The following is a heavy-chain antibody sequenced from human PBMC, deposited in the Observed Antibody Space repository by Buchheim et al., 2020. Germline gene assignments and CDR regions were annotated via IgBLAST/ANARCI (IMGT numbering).Heavy chain of an antibody. J-gene: IGHJ4*01. CDR3: GREVMVGGLIMANTTVREF. V-gene: IGHV1-8*01. Sequence: QVQLVQSGAEVKKPGASVKVSCKASGYTFTSYDINWVRQATGQGLEWMGWMNPNSGNTGYAQKFQGRVTMTRNTSISTAYMGWGSLRSEKTAVNNGGREVMVGGLIMANTTVREFWGQG. CDR2: MNPNSGNT. CDR1: GYTFTSYD. D-gene: IGHD3-10*01.